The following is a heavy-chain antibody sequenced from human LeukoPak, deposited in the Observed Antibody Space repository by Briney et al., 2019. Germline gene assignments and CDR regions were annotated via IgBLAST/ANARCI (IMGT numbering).Heavy chain of an antibody. CDR1: GFSFNNYA. D-gene: IGHD5-12*01. J-gene: IGHJ4*02. CDR2: IIASSGST. V-gene: IGHV3-23*01. Sequence: GGSLRLSCAASGFSFNNYAMGWVRQAPGKGLEWVSIIIASSGSTFYADSVKGRFTISRDNSKNTLYLQMNSLRVEDTAVYYCVKGGYDFVEVAYSDFWGQGTLVTVSS. CDR3: VKGGYDFVEVAYSDF.